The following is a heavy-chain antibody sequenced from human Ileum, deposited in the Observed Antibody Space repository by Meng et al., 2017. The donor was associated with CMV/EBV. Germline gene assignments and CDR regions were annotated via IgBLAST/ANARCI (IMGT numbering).Heavy chain of an antibody. CDR1: GFTFSSYG. V-gene: IGHV3-30*19. D-gene: IGHD4-11*01. Sequence: GESLKISCAASGFTFSSYGMHWVRQAPGKGLEWVAVISYDGSNKYYADSVKGRFTISRDNSKNTLYLQMNSLRAEDTAVYYCARDLALIKNNYSNYGGNYYYYGMDVWGQGTTVTVSS. CDR2: ISYDGSNK. CDR3: ARDLALIKNNYSNYGGNYYYYGMDV. J-gene: IGHJ6*01.